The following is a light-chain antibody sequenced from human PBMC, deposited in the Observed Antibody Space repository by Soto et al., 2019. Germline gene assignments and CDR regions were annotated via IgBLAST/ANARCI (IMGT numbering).Light chain of an antibody. Sequence: QSVLTQPASVSGSPGQSITISCTGTSSDVGSYNLVSWYQHHRGKAPKVIIYEDSKRPSGASKRFSGSKSGNTASLTISGLQAEDEADYYCCSYAGSSSWVFGGGTKVTVL. V-gene: IGLV2-23*01. CDR2: EDS. J-gene: IGLJ2*01. CDR3: CSYAGSSSWV. CDR1: SSDVGSYNL.